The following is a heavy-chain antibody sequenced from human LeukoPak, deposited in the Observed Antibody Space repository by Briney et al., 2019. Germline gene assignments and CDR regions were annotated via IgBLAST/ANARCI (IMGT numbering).Heavy chain of an antibody. CDR1: GFTFSGYI. Sequence: PGGSLRLSCAASGFTFSGYIMNWVRQAPGKGLEWVSFIGTSGNTIYYADPVKGRFTVSRDNAKNSLYLQMNSLRAEDTAVYYCARDQWLDYWGRGTLVTVSS. V-gene: IGHV3-48*01. J-gene: IGHJ4*02. CDR2: IGTSGNTI. CDR3: ARDQWLDY. D-gene: IGHD6-19*01.